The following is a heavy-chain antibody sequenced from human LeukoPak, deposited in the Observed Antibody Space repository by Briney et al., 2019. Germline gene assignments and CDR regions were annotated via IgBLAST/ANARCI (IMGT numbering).Heavy chain of an antibody. Sequence: PPGGSLRLSCAASGFTFDDYGMSWVRQAPGKGLEWVSGINWNGGNTGYADSVKGRFTISRDNAKNSLYLQMNSLRAEDTALYYCARDLVPAAGTRNMDVWGKGTTVTVSS. J-gene: IGHJ6*03. D-gene: IGHD6-13*01. V-gene: IGHV3-20*04. CDR1: GFTFDDYG. CDR3: ARDLVPAAGTRNMDV. CDR2: INWNGGNT.